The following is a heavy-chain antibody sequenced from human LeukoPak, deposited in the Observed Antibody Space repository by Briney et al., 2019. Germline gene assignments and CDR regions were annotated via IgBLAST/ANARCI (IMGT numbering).Heavy chain of an antibody. CDR2: IYTSGST. J-gene: IGHJ4*02. CDR1: GGSISSYY. Sequence: SETLSLTCTVSGGSISSYYWSWIRQPAGKGLEWIGRIYTSGSTNYNPSLKSRVTMSVDTSKNQFSLKLSSVTAADTAVYYCARAPCCGSSSSNYFDYWGQGTLVTVSS. CDR3: ARAPCCGSSSSNYFDY. V-gene: IGHV4-4*07. D-gene: IGHD6-6*01.